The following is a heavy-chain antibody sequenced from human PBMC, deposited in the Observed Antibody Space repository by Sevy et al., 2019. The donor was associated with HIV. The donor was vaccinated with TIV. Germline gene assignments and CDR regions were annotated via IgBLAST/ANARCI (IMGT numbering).Heavy chain of an antibody. Sequence: GGSLRLSCAASGFTFSGYWMTWVRQAPGKGLEWVTVISYDGSNKYDADSVKGRIIISRDNTKNTLYVQMNSLRGEDTVIYYCGGEGWLTSRAFDYWGQGTLVTVSS. J-gene: IGHJ4*02. CDR3: GGEGWLTSRAFDY. CDR2: ISYDGSNK. V-gene: IGHV3-30-3*01. CDR1: GFTFSGYW. D-gene: IGHD6-19*01.